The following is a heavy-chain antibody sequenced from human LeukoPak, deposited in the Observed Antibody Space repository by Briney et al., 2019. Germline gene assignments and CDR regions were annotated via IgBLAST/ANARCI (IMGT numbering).Heavy chain of an antibody. CDR1: GGTFGSYA. CDR3: ARLMVTTSPDWFDP. D-gene: IGHD4-17*01. V-gene: IGHV1-69*04. Sequence: GASVKVSCKASGGTFGSYAISWVRQAPGQGLEWMGRIIPILGIANYAQKFQGRVTITADKSTSTAYMELSSLRSEDTAVYYCARLMVTTSPDWFDPWGQGTLVTVSS. CDR2: IIPILGIA. J-gene: IGHJ5*02.